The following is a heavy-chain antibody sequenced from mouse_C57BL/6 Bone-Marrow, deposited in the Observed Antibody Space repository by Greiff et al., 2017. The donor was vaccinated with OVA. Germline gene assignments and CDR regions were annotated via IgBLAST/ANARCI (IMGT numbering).Heavy chain of an antibody. V-gene: IGHV1-81*01. Sequence: QVHVKQSGAELARPGASVKLSCKASGYTFTSYGISWVKQRTGQGLEWIGEIYHRSGNTYYNEKFKGKATLTADKSSSTAYMELRSLTSEDSAVYFCARVSYYGNYFDYWGQGTTLTVSS. J-gene: IGHJ2*01. D-gene: IGHD2-10*01. CDR2: IYHRSGNT. CDR1: GYTFTSYG. CDR3: ARVSYYGNYFDY.